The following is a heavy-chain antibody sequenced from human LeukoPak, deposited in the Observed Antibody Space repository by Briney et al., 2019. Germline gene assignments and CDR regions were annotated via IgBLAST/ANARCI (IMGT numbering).Heavy chain of an antibody. V-gene: IGHV4-39*01. CDR3: ARALGYCSGGSCTRGYNWFDP. Sequence: SETLSLTCTVSGGSISSGDYYWGWIRQPPGKGLEWIGSIYYGGSTYYNPSLKSRVTISVDTSMNQFSLKLSFVTTADTAVYYCARALGYCSGGSCTRGYNWFDPWGQGTLVTVPS. D-gene: IGHD2-15*01. CDR2: IYYGGST. CDR1: GGSISSGDYY. J-gene: IGHJ5*02.